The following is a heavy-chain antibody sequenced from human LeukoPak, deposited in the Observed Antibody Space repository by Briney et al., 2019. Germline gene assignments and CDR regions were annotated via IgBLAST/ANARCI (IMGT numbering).Heavy chain of an antibody. Sequence: GGSLRLSCAASGFTFSSYWMHWVRQAPGKGLVWVSRINSDGTGTTYADSVKGRFTISRDNSKNTLYLQMNSLRAGDTAIYYCAKKGYSTGWYTDYWGQGTLVTVSS. J-gene: IGHJ4*02. D-gene: IGHD6-19*01. CDR1: GFTFSSYW. V-gene: IGHV3-74*01. CDR3: AKKGYSTGWYTDY. CDR2: INSDGTGT.